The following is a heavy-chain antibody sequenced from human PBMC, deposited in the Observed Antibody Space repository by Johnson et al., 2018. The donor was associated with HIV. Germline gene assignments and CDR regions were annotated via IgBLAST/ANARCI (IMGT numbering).Heavy chain of an antibody. CDR2: IRYDGSNK. V-gene: IGHV3-30*02. CDR1: GFTFSSYG. J-gene: IGHJ3*02. CDR3: AKDRGSGWYWDAFDI. D-gene: IGHD6-19*01. Sequence: QVQLLESGGGVVQPGRSLRLSSPASGFTFSSYGMHWVRQAPGKGLEWVAFIRYDGSNKYYADSVKGRFTISRDNSKNTLYLQMYSLRAEDTAVYYCAKDRGSGWYWDAFDIWGQGTMVTVSS.